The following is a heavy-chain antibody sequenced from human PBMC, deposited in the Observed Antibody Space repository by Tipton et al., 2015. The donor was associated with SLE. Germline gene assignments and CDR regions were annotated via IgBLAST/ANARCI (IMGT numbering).Heavy chain of an antibody. CDR2: IYHSGST. D-gene: IGHD5-24*01. V-gene: IGHV4-4*02. CDR3: ARHGRIEMATVKGLFDP. Sequence: GLVKPSGTLSLTCAVSGGSINSSNWWSWVRQPPGKGLEWIGEIYHSGSTNYNPSLKSRVTISVDKSKNQFSLRLTSVTAADTAIYYCARHGRIEMATVKGLFDPWGQGTLVIVSS. J-gene: IGHJ5*02. CDR1: GGSINSSNW.